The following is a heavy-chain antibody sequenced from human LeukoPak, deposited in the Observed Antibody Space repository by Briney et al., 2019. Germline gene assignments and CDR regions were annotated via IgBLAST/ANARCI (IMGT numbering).Heavy chain of an antibody. V-gene: IGHV3-23*01. Sequence: GGSLRLSCAASGFTFSTYAMSWVRQAPGKGLEWVSGISASGYSTYYADSVKGRFTISRDNSKNTLYLQMNTLRAEDTAVYYCARDLTAFDYWGQGILVTVPS. CDR3: ARDLTAFDY. CDR2: ISASGYST. D-gene: IGHD2-21*02. J-gene: IGHJ4*02. CDR1: GFTFSTYA.